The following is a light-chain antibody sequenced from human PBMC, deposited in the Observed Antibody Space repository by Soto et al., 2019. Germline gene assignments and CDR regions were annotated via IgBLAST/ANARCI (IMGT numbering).Light chain of an antibody. J-gene: IGLJ1*01. CDR2: EVT. CDR1: SGDVGAYNY. V-gene: IGLV2-14*01. Sequence: QSALTQPASVSRSPGQSIPISCTGTSGDVGAYNYVSWYQQHPGKAPKRMIYEVTNRHSGVSNRFTDSKSGNTASLTIAGLQAEEGGNYYWSSYTTRITYVFGTGTKLTVL. CDR3: SSYTTRITYV.